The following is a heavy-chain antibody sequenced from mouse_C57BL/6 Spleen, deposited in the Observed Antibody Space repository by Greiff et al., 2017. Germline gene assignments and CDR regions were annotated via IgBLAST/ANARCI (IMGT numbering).Heavy chain of an antibody. CDR3: ARSTTVVVSYYFDY. D-gene: IGHD1-1*01. V-gene: IGHV1-53*01. CDR2: INPSNGGT. J-gene: IGHJ2*01. CDR1: GYTFTSYW. Sequence: QVQLQQPGTELVKPGASVKLSCKASGYTFTSYWMHWVKQRPGQGLEWIGNINPSNGGTNYNQKFKGKSTLTVDKSSSTAYMQLSSLTSEDSAVYYCARSTTVVVSYYFDYWGQGTTLTVSS.